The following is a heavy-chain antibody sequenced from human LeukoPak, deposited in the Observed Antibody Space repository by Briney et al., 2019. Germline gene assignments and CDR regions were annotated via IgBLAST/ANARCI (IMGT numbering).Heavy chain of an antibody. V-gene: IGHV4-4*07. CDR1: GDSISTYY. J-gene: IGHJ4*02. CDR2: IYSSGST. Sequence: PSETLSLTCTVSGDSISTYYWSWIRQPAGKGLEWIGRIYSSGSTNYNPSLKGRVTMSVDTSENQFSLKLTSVTAADTAVYYCARDSVIKGLYYFDYWGQGALVTVSS. CDR3: ARDSVIKGLYYFDY. D-gene: IGHD3-10*01.